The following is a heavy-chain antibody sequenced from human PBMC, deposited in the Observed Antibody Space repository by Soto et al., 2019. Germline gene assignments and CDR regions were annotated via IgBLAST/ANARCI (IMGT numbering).Heavy chain of an antibody. CDR2: ISYDGSNK. CDR3: AKDFRPGGATIFDY. Sequence: QVQLVESGGGVVQPGRSLRLSCAASGFTFSSYGMHWVRQAPGKGLEWVAVISYDGSNKYYADSVKGRFTISRDNSKNTLYLQMNSLRDEDTAVYYCAKDFRPGGATIFDYWGQGPLVTVSS. D-gene: IGHD5-12*01. V-gene: IGHV3-30*18. J-gene: IGHJ4*02. CDR1: GFTFSSYG.